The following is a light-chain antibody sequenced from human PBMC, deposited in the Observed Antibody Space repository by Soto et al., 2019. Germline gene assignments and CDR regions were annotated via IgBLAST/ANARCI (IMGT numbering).Light chain of an antibody. V-gene: IGLV3-21*02. CDR2: DDS. Sequence: SYVLTQPPSVSVAPGQTAKITCGGNSIGSKSVHWYQQKAGQAPVLVVHDDSDRPSGIPERFSGSNSANTATLTISRVEAGDEADYYCSSYAGSSNLVIFGGGTKLTVL. J-gene: IGLJ2*01. CDR1: SIGSKS. CDR3: SSYAGSSNLVI.